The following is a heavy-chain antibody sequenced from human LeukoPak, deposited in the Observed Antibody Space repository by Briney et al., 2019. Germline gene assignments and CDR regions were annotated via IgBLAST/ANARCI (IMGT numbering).Heavy chain of an antibody. CDR3: ARDLHCGGDCYPLTY. CDR2: ISISNSTV. CDR1: GFTFSSYR. J-gene: IGHJ4*02. Sequence: GGSLRLSCAASGFTFSSYRMNWVRQAPGKGLEWVSYISISNSTVYYANSVKGRFTISRDNAKNSLYLQMNSLRAEDTAVYYCARDLHCGGDCYPLTYWGQGTMVTVSS. D-gene: IGHD2-21*01. V-gene: IGHV3-48*01.